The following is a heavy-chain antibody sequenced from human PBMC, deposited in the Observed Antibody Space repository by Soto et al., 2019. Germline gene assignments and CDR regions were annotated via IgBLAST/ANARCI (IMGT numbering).Heavy chain of an antibody. V-gene: IGHV3-48*01. D-gene: IGHD3-9*01. CDR3: ARDSGFDFYVPY. Sequence: GGSLRLSCAASGFTFSSYSMNWVRQAPGKGLEWVSYISSSSSTISYADSVKGRFTISRDNAKNSLYLQMNSLRAEDTAVYYCARDSGFDFYVPYWGQGTLVTVSS. CDR2: ISSSSSTI. J-gene: IGHJ4*02. CDR1: GFTFSSYS.